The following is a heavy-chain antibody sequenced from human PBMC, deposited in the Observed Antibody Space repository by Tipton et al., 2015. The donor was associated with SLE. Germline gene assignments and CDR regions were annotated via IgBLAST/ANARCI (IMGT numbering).Heavy chain of an antibody. D-gene: IGHD1-7*01. CDR1: GYSISSGYY. V-gene: IGHV4-38-2*01. J-gene: IGHJ6*03. CDR3: ATGVGTARYYYYYMDV. Sequence: TLSLTCAVSGYSISSGYYWGWIRQPPGKGLEWIGSIYHSGSTYYNPSLKSRVTISVDTSKNQSSLKLSSVTAADTAVYYCATGVGTARYYYYYMDVWGKGTTVTVSS. CDR2: IYHSGST.